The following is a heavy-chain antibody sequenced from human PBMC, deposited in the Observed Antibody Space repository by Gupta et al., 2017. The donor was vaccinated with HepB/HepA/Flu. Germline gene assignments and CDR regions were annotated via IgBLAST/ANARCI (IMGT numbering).Heavy chain of an antibody. V-gene: IGHV3-21*01. J-gene: IGHJ6*02. CDR1: GFTFSSYS. Sequence: GGSLRLSCAASGFTFSSYSMNWVRQAPGKGLEWVSSISSSSSYIYYADSVKGRFTISRDNAKNSLYLQMNSLRAEDTAVYYCARVLGGYYGMDVWGQGTTVTVSS. CDR3: ARVLGGYYGMDV. CDR2: ISSSSSYI.